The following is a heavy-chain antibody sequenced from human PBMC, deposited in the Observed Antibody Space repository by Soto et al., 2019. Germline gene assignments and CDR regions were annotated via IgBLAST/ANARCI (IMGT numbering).Heavy chain of an antibody. CDR3: VRPRPSGENYGMDV. CDR1: GLTVSQNY. Sequence: VQLVESGGGLIQPGGSLRLSCVASGLTVSQNYMAWVRQAPEMGPQWVSVLYAEGSTYYTESVKGRFTISRDPSKNTLFLQMDGLRAEDTAVYYCVRPRPSGENYGMDVWGQGTTVTDSS. J-gene: IGHJ6*02. D-gene: IGHD1-26*01. V-gene: IGHV3-53*01. CDR2: LYAEGST.